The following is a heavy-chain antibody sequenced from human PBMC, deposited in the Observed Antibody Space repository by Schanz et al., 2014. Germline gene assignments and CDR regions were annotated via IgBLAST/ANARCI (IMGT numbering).Heavy chain of an antibody. D-gene: IGHD6-19*01. CDR2: VSPSSGDT. Sequence: QVLLVQSGAEVKKPGASVKVSCKASGYRFIGYYVHWVRQAPGQGLEWMGRVSPSSGDTNYAQMFQGRVPMTTDTSICTAFLELSRLTSDDTAVFFCARANTAVAGMPRVMDVWGQGTTVTVTS. CDR3: ARANTAVAGMPRVMDV. J-gene: IGHJ6*02. CDR1: GYRFIGYY. V-gene: IGHV1-2*06.